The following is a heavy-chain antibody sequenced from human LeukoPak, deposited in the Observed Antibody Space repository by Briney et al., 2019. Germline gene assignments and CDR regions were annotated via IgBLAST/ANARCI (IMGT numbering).Heavy chain of an antibody. CDR3: ARDRRGFDYYYGMDV. V-gene: IGHV3-9*01. J-gene: IGHJ6*02. Sequence: GGSLRLSCAASGFTFDDYAMHWVRQAPGKGLEWVSGISWNSGSIGYADSVKGRFTISRDNAKNSLYLQMNSLRAEDTAVYYCARDRRGFDYYYGMDVWGQGTTVTVSS. D-gene: IGHD3-16*01. CDR1: GFTFDDYA. CDR2: ISWNSGSI.